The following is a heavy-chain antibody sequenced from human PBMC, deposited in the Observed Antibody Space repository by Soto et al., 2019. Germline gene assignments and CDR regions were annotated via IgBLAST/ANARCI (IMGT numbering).Heavy chain of an antibody. CDR2: IHHSGST. CDR3: ATGNVYYYGSGGLWEH. V-gene: IGHV4-4*02. D-gene: IGHD3-10*01. CDR1: GDSIAGPNW. Sequence: QVRLQESGPGLVNPSGTLSLTCVVSGDSIAGPNWWAWVRQAPGKGLEWIAEIHHSGSTNYSPSLKSRVAISIDKSKSQFSLKLNSVTAADTAVYYCATGNVYYYGSGGLWEHWGRGALVTVSS. J-gene: IGHJ4*02.